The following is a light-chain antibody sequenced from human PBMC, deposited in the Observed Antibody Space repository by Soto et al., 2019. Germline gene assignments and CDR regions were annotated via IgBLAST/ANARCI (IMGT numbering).Light chain of an antibody. J-gene: IGKJ2*01. CDR2: WAS. CDR1: QNLLYNSNNKNY. Sequence: DIVMTQSPDSLAVSLGERATINCKSSQNLLYNSNNKNYLAWYQQKPGQPPKLLIYWASTRESGVPDRFSGSGSGTDFTLTVSSLQADDVAVYYCQQYYGNPPYTFGQGTKPEIK. V-gene: IGKV4-1*01. CDR3: QQYYGNPPYT.